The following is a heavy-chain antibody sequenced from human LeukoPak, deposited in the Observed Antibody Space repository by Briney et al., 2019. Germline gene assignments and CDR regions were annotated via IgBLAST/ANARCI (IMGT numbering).Heavy chain of an antibody. CDR2: IYYSGST. D-gene: IGHD4-11*01. CDR3: ARVLAPFLLQSGYYYYMDV. J-gene: IGHJ6*03. V-gene: IGHV4-39*07. CDR1: GGSLSSSSYY. Sequence: PSETLSLTCTVSGGSLSSSSYYWGWIRQPPGKGLEWIGSIYYSGSTYYNPSLKSRVTISVDTSKNQFSLKLSSVTAADTAVYYCARVLAPFLLQSGYYYYMDVWGKGTTVTVSS.